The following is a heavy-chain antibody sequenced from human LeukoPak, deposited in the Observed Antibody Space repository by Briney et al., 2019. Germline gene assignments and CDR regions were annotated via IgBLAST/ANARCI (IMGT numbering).Heavy chain of an antibody. D-gene: IGHD5-18*01. CDR2: IRYDGSNK. Sequence: GGSLRLSCAASGFTFSTYGMHWVRQAPGKGLEWVAFIRYDGSNKYYADSVKGRFTISRDISINTVSLQMNSLRAEDTAVYYCARDQAPAYNNGYKYYGMDVWGQGTTVTVSS. CDR1: GFTFSTYG. J-gene: IGHJ6*02. CDR3: ARDQAPAYNNGYKYYGMDV. V-gene: IGHV3-30*02.